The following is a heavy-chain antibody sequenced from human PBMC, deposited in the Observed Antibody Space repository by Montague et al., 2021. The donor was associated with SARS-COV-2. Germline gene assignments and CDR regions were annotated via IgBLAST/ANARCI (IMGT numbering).Heavy chain of an antibody. Sequence: SETLSLTCTVSGGSISSSSYYWGWIRQPPGKGLEWIGSIYYSGSTYYNPSLKSRVTISVDTSKNQFSLKLSSVTAADTAVYYCASERIYGSGRYYNPFLRVDYWGQGTLVTVSS. D-gene: IGHD3-10*01. V-gene: IGHV4-39*01. J-gene: IGHJ4*02. CDR2: IYYSGST. CDR3: ASERIYGSGRYYNPFLRVDY. CDR1: GGSISSSSYY.